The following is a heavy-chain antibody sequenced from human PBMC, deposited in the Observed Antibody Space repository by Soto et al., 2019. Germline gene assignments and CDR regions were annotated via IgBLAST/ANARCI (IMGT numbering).Heavy chain of an antibody. Sequence: LRLSCQSSGFNVDNDGMHWVRQAPGKGLEWVAVITYDGSFQYYADSVKGRFTISRDNSKNTLSLHLNTLKPEDTAVYHCAKDRVGGTFYTPLAFWGQGTLVTVSS. CDR1: GFNVDNDG. J-gene: IGHJ4*02. CDR3: AKDRVGGTFYTPLAF. CDR2: ITYDGSFQ. D-gene: IGHD1-7*01. V-gene: IGHV3-30*18.